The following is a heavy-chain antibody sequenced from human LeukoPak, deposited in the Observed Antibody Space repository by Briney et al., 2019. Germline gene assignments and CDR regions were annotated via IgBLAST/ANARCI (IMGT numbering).Heavy chain of an antibody. CDR2: ISGSGGST. CDR3: AKPLYSSSSHYYMDV. D-gene: IGHD6-13*01. Sequence: PGGSLRLSCAASGFTFSSYAMSWVRQAPGKGLEWVSAISGSGGSTYYADSVKGRFTISRDNSKNTLYLQMNSLRAEDTAVYYCAKPLYSSSSHYYMDVWGKGTTVTVSS. V-gene: IGHV3-23*01. J-gene: IGHJ6*03. CDR1: GFTFSSYA.